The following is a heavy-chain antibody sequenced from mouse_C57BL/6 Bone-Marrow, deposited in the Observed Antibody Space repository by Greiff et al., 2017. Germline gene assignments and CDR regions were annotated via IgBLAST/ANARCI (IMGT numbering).Heavy chain of an antibody. Sequence: VTVVESGAELVRPGTSVKMSCKASGYTFTNYWIGWAKQRPGHGLEWIGDIYPGGGYTNYNEKFKGKATLTADKSSSTAYMQFSSLTSEDSAIYYCARWSYYAMDYWGQGTSVTVSS. CDR3: ARWSYYAMDY. CDR2: IYPGGGYT. J-gene: IGHJ4*01. V-gene: IGHV1-63*01. CDR1: GYTFTNYW.